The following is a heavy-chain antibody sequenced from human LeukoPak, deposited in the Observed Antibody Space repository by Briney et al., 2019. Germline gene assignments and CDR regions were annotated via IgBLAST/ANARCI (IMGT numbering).Heavy chain of an antibody. Sequence: SVKVSCKASGGTFSSYTISWVRQAPGQGLEWMGRIIPITGITNYAQKFQGRVTITADKSTSTAYMELSSLRSEDTAVYYCANNMRDGYSYWGQGTLVTVSS. CDR3: ANNMRDGYSY. D-gene: IGHD5-24*01. J-gene: IGHJ4*02. CDR2: IIPITGIT. V-gene: IGHV1-69*02. CDR1: GGTFSSYT.